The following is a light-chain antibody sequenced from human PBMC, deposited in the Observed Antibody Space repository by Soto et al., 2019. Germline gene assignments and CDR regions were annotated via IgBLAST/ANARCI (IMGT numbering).Light chain of an antibody. Sequence: EIVLTPSAGAVSLSPGERATLYCRASQSVGSSYLAWYQQKPGQAPRLLIYGASSRATGIPDRFSGSGSGTDFTLTISRLEPEDFAVYYCQQYGSSPGTFGQGTKVDIK. V-gene: IGKV3-20*01. CDR1: QSVGSSY. J-gene: IGKJ1*01. CDR2: GAS. CDR3: QQYGSSPGT.